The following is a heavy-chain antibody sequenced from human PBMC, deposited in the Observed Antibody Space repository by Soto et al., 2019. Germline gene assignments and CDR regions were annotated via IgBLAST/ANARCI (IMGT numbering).Heavy chain of an antibody. Sequence: GGSLRLSCAASGFTFSSYAMHWVRQAPGKGLEWVAVISYDGSNKYYADSVKGRFTISRDNSKNTLYLQMNSLRAEDTAVYYCARDMVDPEIYYDILTGSLAYWGQGTLVTVSS. CDR2: ISYDGSNK. CDR1: GFTFSSYA. J-gene: IGHJ4*02. V-gene: IGHV3-30-3*01. D-gene: IGHD3-9*01. CDR3: ARDMVDPEIYYDILTGSLAY.